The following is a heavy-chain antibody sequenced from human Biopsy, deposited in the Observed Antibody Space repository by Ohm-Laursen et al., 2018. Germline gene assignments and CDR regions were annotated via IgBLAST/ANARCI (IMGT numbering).Heavy chain of an antibody. CDR2: IFYRGST. V-gene: IGHV4-39*01. D-gene: IGHD3-22*01. CDR3: ARDYDTSGYYYVS. Sequence: SEALSLTCTVSGGSFTGHFWGWVRQPPGKGLEWIGSIFYRGSTHYKPSLKSRVNISVDTPKNQFSLKLNSVTAADTAVYYCARDYDTSGYYYVSWGQGTLVTVSS. CDR1: GGSFTGHF. J-gene: IGHJ5*02.